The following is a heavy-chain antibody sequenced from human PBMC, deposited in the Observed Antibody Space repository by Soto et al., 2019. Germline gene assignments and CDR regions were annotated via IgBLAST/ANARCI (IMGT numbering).Heavy chain of an antibody. J-gene: IGHJ6*04. V-gene: IGHV3-7*04. CDR1: GFTFSGYW. CDR2: IKQDGSEQ. CDR3: AREAV. Sequence: EVQLVESGGGLVQPGGSLRLSCAASGFTFSGYWMSWVRQAPGKGLEWVANIKQDGSEQFYVDSVKGRFTISRDNAKNSLYLHMNSLRAEDTAVYYCAREAVWGEGTTVPVSS.